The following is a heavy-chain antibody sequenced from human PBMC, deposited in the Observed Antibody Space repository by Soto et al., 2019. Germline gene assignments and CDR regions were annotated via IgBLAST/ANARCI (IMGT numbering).Heavy chain of an antibody. D-gene: IGHD6-19*01. CDR1: GFTFYRYD. V-gene: IGHV3-23*02. CDR3: VRRGSETGWYFDQ. J-gene: IGHJ4*02. Sequence: EVQLLESGGGLVQPGGSLRLSRAASGFTFYRYDMFWVRQTPRRGLEWVSFISGSGGRIEYGDFVRGRFTASRDNAEDTLSLQMNTLASDDTGVYYCVRRGSETGWYFDQWGQGTLVVVSS. CDR2: ISGSGGRI.